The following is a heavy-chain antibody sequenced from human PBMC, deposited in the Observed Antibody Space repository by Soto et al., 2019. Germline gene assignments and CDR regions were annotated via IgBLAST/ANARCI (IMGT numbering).Heavy chain of an antibody. J-gene: IGHJ5*02. CDR2: IYYSGST. CDR3: ARGSLRYPQPDNWFDP. Sequence: SETLSLTCTVSGGSISSGGYYWSWIRQHPGKGLEWIGYIYYSGSTYYNPSLKSRVTISVDTSKNQFSLKLSSVTAADTAVYYCARGSLRYPQPDNWFDPWGQGTLVTVSS. V-gene: IGHV4-31*03. CDR1: GGSISSGGYY. D-gene: IGHD3-9*01.